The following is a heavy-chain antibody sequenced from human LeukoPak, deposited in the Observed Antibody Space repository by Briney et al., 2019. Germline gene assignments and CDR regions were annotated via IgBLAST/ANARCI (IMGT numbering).Heavy chain of an antibody. J-gene: IGHJ6*03. D-gene: IGHD2-2*01. CDR1: GGSINSYY. CDR3: ARGGCSSTSCPSYYYYYYYMDV. V-gene: IGHV4-59*01. Sequence: SETLSLTCTVSGGSINSYYWSWIRQPPGKGLEWIGYIYYSGSTNYNPSLKSRVTISVDTSKNQFSLKLSSVTAADTAVYYCARGGCSSTSCPSYYYYYYYMDVWGKGTTVTISS. CDR2: IYYSGST.